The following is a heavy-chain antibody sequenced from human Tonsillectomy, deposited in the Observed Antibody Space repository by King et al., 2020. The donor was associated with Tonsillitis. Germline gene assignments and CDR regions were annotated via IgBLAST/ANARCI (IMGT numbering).Heavy chain of an antibody. CDR3: ASGTSGFDY. CDR2: IYYSGST. J-gene: IGHJ4*02. V-gene: IGHV4-59*01. Sequence: QLQESGPGLVKPSETLSLTCTVSGGSISSYYWSWIRQPPGKGLEWIGDIYYSGSTNYNPSLKSRVTISVDTSKNQFSLKLSSVTAADTAVYYCASGTSGFDYWGQGTLVTVSS. CDR1: GGSISSYY. D-gene: IGHD1-14*01.